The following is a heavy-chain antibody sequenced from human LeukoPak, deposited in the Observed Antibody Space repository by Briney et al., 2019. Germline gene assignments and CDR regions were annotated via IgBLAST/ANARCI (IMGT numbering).Heavy chain of an antibody. CDR2: IYYSGNT. J-gene: IGHJ5*02. D-gene: IGHD3-22*01. V-gene: IGHV4-31*03. Sequence: SETLSLTCTVSGGAISSGGYYWSWIRQLPGKGLEWIGYIYYSGNTYYNPSLKSRITISVDTSQNQFSLKLGSVTAADTAIYYCARGYYGSSGAFDPWDQGTLVTVSS. CDR3: ARGYYGSSGAFDP. CDR1: GGAISSGGYY.